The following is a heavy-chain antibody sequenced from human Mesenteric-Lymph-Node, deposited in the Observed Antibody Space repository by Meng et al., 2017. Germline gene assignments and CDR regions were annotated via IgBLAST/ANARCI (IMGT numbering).Heavy chain of an antibody. J-gene: IGHJ6*02. V-gene: IGHV3-7*01. D-gene: IGHD3-22*01. CDR2: IKQDGSEK. CDR1: GFTFRNYW. CDR3: ARVVIRYNYGMDV. Sequence: GESLKISCAASGFTFRNYWMSWVRQAPGKGLEWVANIKQDGSEKYYEDSVKGRFTIPRDNAKNSLYLQMNSLRAEDTAVYYCARVVIRYNYGMDVWGQGTMVTVSS.